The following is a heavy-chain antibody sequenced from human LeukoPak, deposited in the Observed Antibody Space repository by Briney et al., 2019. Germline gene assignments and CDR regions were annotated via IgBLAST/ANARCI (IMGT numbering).Heavy chain of an antibody. D-gene: IGHD3-3*01. V-gene: IGHV4-4*02. CDR1: GGSISSSNW. CDR3: VSRAFWSGYYTFDY. CDR2: IYHSGST. J-gene: IGHJ4*02. Sequence: SGTLSLTCAVSGGSISSSNWWSWVRQPPGKGLEWIGEIYHSGSTNYNPSLKSRVTISVDKSKNQFSLKLSSVTAADTAVYYCVSRAFWSGYYTFDYWGQGTLVTVSS.